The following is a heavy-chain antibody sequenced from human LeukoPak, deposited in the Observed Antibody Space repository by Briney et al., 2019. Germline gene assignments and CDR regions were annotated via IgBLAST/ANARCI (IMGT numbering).Heavy chain of an antibody. CDR2: IYHSGST. D-gene: IGHD2-8*01. V-gene: IGHV4-30-2*02. J-gene: IGHJ5*02. CDR3: ATSNGRRGWFDP. CDR1: GGSISSGGYS. Sequence: PSETLSLTCAVSGGSISSGGYSWSWIRQPPGKGLEWIGYIYHSGSTYYNPSLKSRVTISVDTSKNQFSLKLSSVTAADTAVYYCATSNGRRGWFDPWGQGTLVAVSS.